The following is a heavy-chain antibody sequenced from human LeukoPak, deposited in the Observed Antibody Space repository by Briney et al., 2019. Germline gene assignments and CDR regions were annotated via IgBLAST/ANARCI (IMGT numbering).Heavy chain of an antibody. D-gene: IGHD1-26*01. V-gene: IGHV3-30*18. CDR1: GFSFSSYG. CDR3: SKDYRGASHTFDT. J-gene: IGHJ3*02. CDR2: ISYDGSNK. Sequence: GRSLRLSCAASGFSFSSYGMHWVRQAPGKGLEWVAVISYDGSNKHYADPVQGRFTIPRDNSKNALYLQMNSLRGEDTAVDYCSKDYRGASHTFDTWGQGTMVTVSS.